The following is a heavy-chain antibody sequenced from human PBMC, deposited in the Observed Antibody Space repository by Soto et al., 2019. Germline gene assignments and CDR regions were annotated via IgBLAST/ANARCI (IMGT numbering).Heavy chain of an antibody. D-gene: IGHD2-2*01. CDR2: INHSGST. Sequence: SETLSLTCAVYGGSFSGYYWSWIRQPPGKGLEWIGEINHSGSTNYNPSLKSRVTISVDTSKNQFSLKLSSVTAADTAVYYCARDIVVVPAAYNWFDPWGQGTLVTVSS. CDR1: GGSFSGYY. J-gene: IGHJ5*02. V-gene: IGHV4-34*01. CDR3: ARDIVVVPAAYNWFDP.